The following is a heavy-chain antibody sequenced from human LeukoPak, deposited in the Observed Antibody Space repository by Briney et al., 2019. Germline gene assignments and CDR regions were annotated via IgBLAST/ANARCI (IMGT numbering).Heavy chain of an antibody. Sequence: SETLSLTCTVSGGSISSGSYYWGWIRQPPGKGLEWIGSIYYSGSTYYNPSLKSRVTISVDTSKNQFSLKLSSVTAADTAVYYCARDHQWRSSSSAYYHYGMDVWGQGTTVTVSS. CDR2: IYYSGST. V-gene: IGHV4-39*02. J-gene: IGHJ6*02. CDR3: ARDHQWRSSSSAYYHYGMDV. D-gene: IGHD6-6*01. CDR1: GGSISSGSYY.